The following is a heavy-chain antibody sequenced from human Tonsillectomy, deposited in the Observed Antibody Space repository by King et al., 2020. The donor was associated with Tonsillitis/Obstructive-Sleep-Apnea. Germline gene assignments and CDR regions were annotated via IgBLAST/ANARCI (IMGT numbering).Heavy chain of an antibody. J-gene: IGHJ3*02. D-gene: IGHD6-19*01. Sequence: VQLQESGPGLVKPSETLSLTCTVSGDSISTYYWSWIRQPPGKGLEWIGYIHYSGSTNYNPSLKSRVTILVDTSKNQFSLKLSSVTAADTAVYYCARDMVSEAGGDAFDIWGQGTMVTVSS. CDR3: ARDMVSEAGGDAFDI. CDR1: GDSISTYY. V-gene: IGHV4-59*01. CDR2: IHYSGST.